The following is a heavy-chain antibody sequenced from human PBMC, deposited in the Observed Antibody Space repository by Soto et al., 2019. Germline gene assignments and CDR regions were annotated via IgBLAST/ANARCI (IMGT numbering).Heavy chain of an antibody. D-gene: IGHD2-2*01. V-gene: IGHV4-30-2*01. CDR2: IYHSGST. CDR1: GGTISSGGYS. J-gene: IGHJ5*02. Sequence: SETLSLTCAVSGGTISSGGYSWSWIRQPPGKGLEWIGYIYHSGSTYYNPSLKSRVTISVDRSKNQFSLKLSSVTAADTAVYYCARVPDRWGQGTLVTVSS. CDR3: ARVPDR.